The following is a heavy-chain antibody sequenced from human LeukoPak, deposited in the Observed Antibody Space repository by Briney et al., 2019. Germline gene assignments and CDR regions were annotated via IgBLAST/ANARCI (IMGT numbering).Heavy chain of an antibody. Sequence: GASVKVSSKASGFTFTSSAMQWVRQARGQRLEWIGWIVVGSGNTNYAQKSQERVTITRDMSTSTAYMELSSLRSEDTAVYYCAADDGRYSSDWSFDFWGQGTLVTVSS. D-gene: IGHD6-19*01. V-gene: IGHV1-58*02. CDR3: AADDGRYSSDWSFDF. J-gene: IGHJ4*02. CDR1: GFTFTSSA. CDR2: IVVGSGNT.